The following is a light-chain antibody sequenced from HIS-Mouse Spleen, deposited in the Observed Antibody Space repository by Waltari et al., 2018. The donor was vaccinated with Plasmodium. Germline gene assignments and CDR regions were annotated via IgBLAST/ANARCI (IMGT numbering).Light chain of an antibody. CDR1: SSSVGGYHY. V-gene: IGLV2-11*01. CDR2: DVS. J-gene: IGLJ2*01. Sequence: QSALTQPRSVSGSPGQSVTISCTGPSSSVGGYHYVSWYQQHPGKAPKLMIYDVSKRPSGVPDRFSGSKSGNTASLTISGLQAEDEADYYCCSYAGSYTLVFGGGTKLTVL. CDR3: CSYAGSYTLV.